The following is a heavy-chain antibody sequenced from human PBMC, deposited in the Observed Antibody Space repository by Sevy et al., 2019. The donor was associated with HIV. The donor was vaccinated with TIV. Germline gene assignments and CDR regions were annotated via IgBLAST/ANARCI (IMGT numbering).Heavy chain of an antibody. J-gene: IGHJ4*02. D-gene: IGHD6-19*01. Sequence: ASVKVSCKPFGYTFSNYYMHWVRQAPGQGLEWMGIINPSGGSTTYAQKFQGRVTMTRDTSTSTVYMEWSSLRSDDTAVYYCARGGISGWTYFDYWGQGTLVTVSS. CDR2: INPSGGST. CDR1: GYTFSNYY. V-gene: IGHV1-46*01. CDR3: ARGGISGWTYFDY.